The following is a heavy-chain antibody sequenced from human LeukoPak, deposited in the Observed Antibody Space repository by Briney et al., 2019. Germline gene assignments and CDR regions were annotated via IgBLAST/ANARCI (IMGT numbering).Heavy chain of an antibody. V-gene: IGHV4-39*07. CDR3: ARDSGGYSYGTDY. CDR2: IYYSGST. CDR1: GGSISSSSYY. Sequence: PSETLSLTCTVSGGSISSSSYYWGWIRQPPGKGLEWIGSIYYSGSTYYNPSLKSRVTISVDTSKNQFSLKLSSVTAADTAVYYCARDSGGYSYGTDYWGQGTLVTVSS. D-gene: IGHD5-18*01. J-gene: IGHJ4*02.